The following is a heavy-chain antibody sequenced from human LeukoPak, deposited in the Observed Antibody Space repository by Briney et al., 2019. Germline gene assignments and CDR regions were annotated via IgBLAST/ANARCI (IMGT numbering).Heavy chain of an antibody. CDR1: GYTFTSYG. V-gene: IGHV1-18*01. CDR3: ARGPYYYDSSGYPIPEYYFDY. J-gene: IGHJ4*02. Sequence: GASVKVSCKASGYTFTSYGISWVRQAPGPGLEWMGWISAYNGNTNYAQKLQGRVTMTTDTSTSTAYMELRSLRSDDTAVYYCARGPYYYDSSGYPIPEYYFDYWGQGTLVTVSS. D-gene: IGHD3-22*01. CDR2: ISAYNGNT.